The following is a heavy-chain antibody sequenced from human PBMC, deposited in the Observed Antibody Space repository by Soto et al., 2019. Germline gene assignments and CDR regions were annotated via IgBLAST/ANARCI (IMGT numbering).Heavy chain of an antibody. Sequence: SETLSLTCTASGGSISSYYWSWIRQPPGKGLEWIGYIYYSGSTNYNPSLKSRVTISVDTSKNQFSLKLSSVTAADTAVYYCARGGRKKSSSSYYYYYYMDVWGKGTTVTVSS. V-gene: IGHV4-59*01. J-gene: IGHJ6*03. D-gene: IGHD6-6*01. CDR1: GGSISSYY. CDR3: ARGGRKKSSSSYYYYYYMDV. CDR2: IYYSGST.